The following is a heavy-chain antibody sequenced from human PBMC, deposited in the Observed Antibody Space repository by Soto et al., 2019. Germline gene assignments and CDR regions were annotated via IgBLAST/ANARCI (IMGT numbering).Heavy chain of an antibody. D-gene: IGHD2-2*01. CDR3: AKVTPPTIIVVVPAAMFFDY. Sequence: GGSLRLSCAASGFTFSSYGMHWVRQAPGKGLGWVSVIWYGGSNKYYADSVKGRFTISRDNSKNTLYLQMNSLRAEDTAVYYCAKVTPPTIIVVVPAAMFFDYWGQGTLVTVSS. V-gene: IGHV3-33*06. CDR1: GFTFSSYG. J-gene: IGHJ4*02. CDR2: IWYGGSNK.